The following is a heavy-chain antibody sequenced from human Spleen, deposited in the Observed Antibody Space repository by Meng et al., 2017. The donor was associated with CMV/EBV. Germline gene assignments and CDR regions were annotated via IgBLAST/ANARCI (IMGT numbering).Heavy chain of an antibody. D-gene: IGHD3-3*01. Sequence: TFTGYYRHWVRQAPGQGLEWMGWINPNSGGTNYAQKFQGRVTMTRDTSISTAYMELSRLRSDDTAVYYCARSITIFGVVIPNWLDPWGQGTLVTVSS. J-gene: IGHJ5*02. CDR1: TFTGYY. CDR2: INPNSGGT. V-gene: IGHV1-2*02. CDR3: ARSITIFGVVIPNWLDP.